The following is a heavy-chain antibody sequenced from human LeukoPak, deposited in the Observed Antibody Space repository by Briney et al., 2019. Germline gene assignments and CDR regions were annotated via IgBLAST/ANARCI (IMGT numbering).Heavy chain of an antibody. J-gene: IGHJ4*02. CDR2: ISPSSSYI. D-gene: IGHD6-19*01. Sequence: GGSLRLSCAASGFTFSSYSMNWVRQAPGKGLEWVSSISPSSSYISYADSVKGRFTISRDNAKNSLHLQMNSLRAEDTAVYYCARGTYTSGWDWGQGTLVTVSS. CDR3: ARGTYTSGWD. V-gene: IGHV3-21*01. CDR1: GFTFSSYS.